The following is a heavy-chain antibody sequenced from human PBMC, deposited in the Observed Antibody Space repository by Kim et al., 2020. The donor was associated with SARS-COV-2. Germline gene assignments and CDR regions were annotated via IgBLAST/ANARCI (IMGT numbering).Heavy chain of an antibody. D-gene: IGHD1-26*01. V-gene: IGHV3-30*02. J-gene: IGHJ4*02. Sequence: YADTVKGRFNTSRDNSTNTLYLQMNSLRAEDTAVYYCAKSRSGSYWAYFDYWGQGTLVTVSS. CDR3: AKSRSGSYWAYFDY.